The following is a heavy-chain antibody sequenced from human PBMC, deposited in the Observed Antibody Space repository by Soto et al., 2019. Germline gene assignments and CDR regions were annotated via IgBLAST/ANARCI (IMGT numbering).Heavy chain of an antibody. Sequence: QVQLVQSGAEVKKPGASVKVSCKASGYTFTSYYMHWVRQAPGQGLEWMGIINPSGGSTSYAQKCQGRVTMTRDTSTSTVYMELSSLRSEDTAVYYCARDRVDIAAAGSLDAFDIWGQGTMVTVSS. V-gene: IGHV1-46*03. D-gene: IGHD6-13*01. J-gene: IGHJ3*02. CDR1: GYTFTSYY. CDR3: ARDRVDIAAAGSLDAFDI. CDR2: INPSGGST.